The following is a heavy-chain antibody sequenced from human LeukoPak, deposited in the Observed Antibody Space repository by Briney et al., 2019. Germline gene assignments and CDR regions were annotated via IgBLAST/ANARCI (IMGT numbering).Heavy chain of an antibody. CDR2: IYHSGST. CDR3: ARFMGLGYFDL. V-gene: IGHV4-38-2*02. D-gene: IGHD1-26*01. Sequence: SETLSLTCTVSGYSISSGYYWGWIRQPPGKGLEWIGSIYHSGSTYYNPSLKSRVTMSVDTSKNQFSLKLSSVTAADTAVYYCARFMGLGYFDLWGRGTLVTVSS. CDR1: GYSISSGYY. J-gene: IGHJ2*01.